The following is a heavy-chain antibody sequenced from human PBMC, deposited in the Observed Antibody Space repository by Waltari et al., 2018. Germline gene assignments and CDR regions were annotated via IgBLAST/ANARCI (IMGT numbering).Heavy chain of an antibody. CDR1: GFTFSSYA. V-gene: IGHV3-23*01. CDR2: ISDSGGNT. CDR3: AKDTGSFDQ. J-gene: IGHJ4*02. Sequence: EVQLLDSGGGLVQPGGSLRLSCAASGFTFSSYAMTWVRQAPGKGLGWVSAISDSGGNTYYADSVKGRFTISRDNSKNTLYLQMNSLRAEDTAVYYCAKDTGSFDQWGQGTLVTVSS. D-gene: IGHD2-15*01.